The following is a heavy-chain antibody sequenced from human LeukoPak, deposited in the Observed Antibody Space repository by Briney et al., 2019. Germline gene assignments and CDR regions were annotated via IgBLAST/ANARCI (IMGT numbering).Heavy chain of an antibody. Sequence: GESLKISCKGAGYSFTNYWNCWGLRMPGKGLDWMVSIYPGNSNTRYNPSFQGQVTISADKSISTAYLKWSSLKASDTAMYYCARSDYGGTPRFDYWGQGTLVTVSS. CDR1: GYSFTNYW. CDR2: IYPGNSNT. J-gene: IGHJ4*02. V-gene: IGHV5-51*01. CDR3: ARSDYGGTPRFDY. D-gene: IGHD4-23*01.